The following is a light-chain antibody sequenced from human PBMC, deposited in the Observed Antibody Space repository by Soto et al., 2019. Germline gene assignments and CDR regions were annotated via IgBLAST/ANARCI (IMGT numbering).Light chain of an antibody. Sequence: QSVLTQPASVSASPGQAITISCTGTNSDIGVNNFVSWFQHHPGRAPKLIIYEVIRRSSGVSNRFSGSRSGNTASLHISGLQTEDEGTYFCSSYSGTSTLLFGGGTKLTVL. CDR1: NSDIGVNNF. J-gene: IGLJ2*01. CDR2: EVI. CDR3: SSYSGTSTLL. V-gene: IGLV2-14*01.